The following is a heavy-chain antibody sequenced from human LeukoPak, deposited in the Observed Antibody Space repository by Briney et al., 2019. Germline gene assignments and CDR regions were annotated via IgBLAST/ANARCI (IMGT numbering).Heavy chain of an antibody. V-gene: IGHV4-61*02. D-gene: IGHD3-22*01. Sequence: KPSETLSLTCTVSGGSVGSGIYYWSWIRQPAGKGLECIGRIYTSGSTNYNPSLKSRVTISVDTSKNQFSLKLSSVTAADTAVYYCARHLGYYDSSGYLDAFDIWGQGTMVTVSS. CDR1: GGSVGSGIYY. J-gene: IGHJ3*02. CDR3: ARHLGYYDSSGYLDAFDI. CDR2: IYTSGST.